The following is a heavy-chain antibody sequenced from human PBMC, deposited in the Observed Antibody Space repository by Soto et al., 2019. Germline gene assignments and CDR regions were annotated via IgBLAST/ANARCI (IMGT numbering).Heavy chain of an antibody. CDR3: AKGVPGIAVAGTGYFQH. CDR2: ISGSGDST. D-gene: IGHD6-19*01. V-gene: IGHV3-23*01. Sequence: EVLLLESGGGLVQPGGSLRLSCAASGFTFSSYAMSWVRQAPGKGLEWVSGISGSGDSTYYADSVKGRFTISRDNSKNTLYLQMNSLRAEDTAVYYCAKGVPGIAVAGTGYFQHWGQGTLVTVSS. CDR1: GFTFSSYA. J-gene: IGHJ1*01.